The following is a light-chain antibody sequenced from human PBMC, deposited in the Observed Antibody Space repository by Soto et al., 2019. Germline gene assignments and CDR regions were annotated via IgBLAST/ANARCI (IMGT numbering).Light chain of an antibody. V-gene: IGLV1-40*01. J-gene: IGLJ3*02. CDR2: YNN. CDR3: QSYDSSLNGWV. CDR1: RSNLGAGYD. Sequence: QSVLTQPPSVSGAPGQRVTISCTGSRSNLGAGYDVHWYRHLPGKAPKLLIYYNNTRPSGVPDRFSASKSGTSASLAITGLQADDEADYYCQSYDSSLNGWVFGGGTRLTVL.